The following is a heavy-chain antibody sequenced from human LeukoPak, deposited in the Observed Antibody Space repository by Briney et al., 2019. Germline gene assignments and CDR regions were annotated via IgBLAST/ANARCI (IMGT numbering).Heavy chain of an antibody. CDR2: ISDTGGST. V-gene: IGHV3-64D*09. D-gene: IGHD2-15*01. CDR1: GFPFSSYA. J-gene: IGHJ6*02. Sequence: GGSLRLSCSASGFPFSSYAMHWVRQAPGKGLEYVSAISDTGGSTYYAGSVKGRFTISRDNSKNTLYLQMSSLRAEDTAVYFCVRGYSFGPYGMDVWGQGTTVTVSS. CDR3: VRGYSFGPYGMDV.